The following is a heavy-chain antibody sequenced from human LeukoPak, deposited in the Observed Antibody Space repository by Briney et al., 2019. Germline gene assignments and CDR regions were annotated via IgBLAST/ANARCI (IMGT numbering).Heavy chain of an antibody. CDR3: ARAQGYCSGGSCYSYYYYGMDV. V-gene: IGHV1-18*04. CDR2: ISAYNGNT. J-gene: IGHJ6*04. CDR1: GYTFTSYG. D-gene: IGHD2-15*01. Sequence: HWASVKVSRKASGYTFTSYGISWVRQAPGQGLEWMGWISAYNGNTNYAQKLQGRVTMTTDTSTSTAYMELRSLRSDDTAVYYCARAQGYCSGGSCYSYYYYGMDVWGKGTTVTVSS.